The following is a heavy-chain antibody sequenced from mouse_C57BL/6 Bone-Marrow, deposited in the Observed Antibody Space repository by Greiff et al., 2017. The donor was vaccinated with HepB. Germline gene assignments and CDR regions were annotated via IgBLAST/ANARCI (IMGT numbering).Heavy chain of an antibody. J-gene: IGHJ3*01. CDR2: IRLKSDNYAT. Sequence: DVKLVESGGGLVQPGGSMILSCVASGFTFSNYWMNWVRQSPEKGLEWVAQIRLKSDNYATLYAESVKGRFTISRDDSKTSVYLQMNNLRAEDTGIYYCTDPSWFVYWGQGTLVTVSA. V-gene: IGHV6-3*01. CDR1: GFTFSNYW. CDR3: TDPSWFVY.